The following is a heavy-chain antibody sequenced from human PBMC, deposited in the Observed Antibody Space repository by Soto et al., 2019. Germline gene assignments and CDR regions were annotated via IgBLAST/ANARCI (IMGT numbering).Heavy chain of an antibody. Sequence: PSETLSLTCAVYGGSFSGYYCSWIRQPPWKGLEWIGEINHSGSTNYNPSLKSRVTISVDTSKNQFSLKLSSVTAADTAVYYCARRPVTIAVGWFDPWGQGTLVTVSS. CDR1: GGSFSGYY. CDR2: INHSGST. V-gene: IGHV4-34*01. CDR3: ARRPVTIAVGWFDP. D-gene: IGHD2-15*01. J-gene: IGHJ5*02.